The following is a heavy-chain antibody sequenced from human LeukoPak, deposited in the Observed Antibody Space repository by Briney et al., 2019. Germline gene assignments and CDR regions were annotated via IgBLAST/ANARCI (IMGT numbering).Heavy chain of an antibody. D-gene: IGHD2-15*01. CDR2: XXXXXGNT. V-gene: IGHV1-18*04. CDR1: GYTFTSYG. Sequence: GASVKVSCKASGYTFTSYGISWVRQAPGQGLEXXXXXXXXXGNTNYAQKLQGRVTMTTDTSTSTAYIELRSLRSDDTAVYYCARDSVCSGGSCYSHYFDYWGQGTLVTVSS. CDR3: ARDSVCSGGSCYSHYFDY. J-gene: IGHJ4*02.